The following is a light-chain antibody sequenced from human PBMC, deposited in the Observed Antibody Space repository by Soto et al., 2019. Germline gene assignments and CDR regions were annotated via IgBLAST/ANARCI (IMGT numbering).Light chain of an antibody. J-gene: IGKJ1*01. CDR2: KAS. CDR1: QTISSW. Sequence: DIQVTQSPSSLSGAVGDGVSINFAPSQTISSWLSWYQQKPGKAPKLLIYKASTLKSGVPSRFSGSGSGTEFTLTISSLQPDDFATYYCKHYNSYSEAFGQGTKVDIK. V-gene: IGKV1-5*03. CDR3: KHYNSYSEA.